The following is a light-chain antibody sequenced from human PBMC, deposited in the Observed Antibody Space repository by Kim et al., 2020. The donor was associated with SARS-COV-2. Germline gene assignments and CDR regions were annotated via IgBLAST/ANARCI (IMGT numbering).Light chain of an antibody. CDR2: YDS. V-gene: IGLV3-21*04. CDR1: NIGSKS. CDR3: QVWDSSSDHVV. J-gene: IGLJ2*01. Sequence: APGKTARIPCGGNNIGSKSVHWYQQKPGQAPVLVIYYDSDRPSGIPERFSGSNSGNKATLTISRVEAGDEADYYCQVWDSSSDHVVFGGGTQLTVL.